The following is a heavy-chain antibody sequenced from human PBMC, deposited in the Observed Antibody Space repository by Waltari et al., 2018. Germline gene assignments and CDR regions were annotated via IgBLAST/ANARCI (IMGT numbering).Heavy chain of an antibody. Sequence: EVQLVESGGGLIQPGGSLSLSCAASGFTLSSTYLNWVPQAPGKGLEWVSVIYSGGTTYYADSVKGRFTISRDNSKNTLYLQMNRLTAEDTAVYYCARATYSYGSGSYPFDYWGQGTLVTVSS. V-gene: IGHV3-53*01. J-gene: IGHJ4*02. CDR2: IYSGGTT. CDR1: GFTLSSTY. D-gene: IGHD3-10*01. CDR3: ARATYSYGSGSYPFDY.